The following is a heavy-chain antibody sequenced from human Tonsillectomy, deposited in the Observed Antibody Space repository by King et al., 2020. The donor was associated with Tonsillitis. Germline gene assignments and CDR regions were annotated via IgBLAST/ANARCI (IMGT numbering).Heavy chain of an antibody. D-gene: IGHD5-24*01. J-gene: IGHJ4*02. Sequence: EVQLVESGGGLVQPGGSLRLSCAASGFTFSRYAMSWVRQAPGMGLEWVSTISGSGGSTYYADSVKGRFTISRDNSKNTLYLQMNSLRAEDTAVYYCAKDLVGEMATMPPRSDYWGQGTLVTVSS. CDR1: GFTFSRYA. CDR3: AKDLVGEMATMPPRSDY. V-gene: IGHV3-23*04. CDR2: ISGSGGST.